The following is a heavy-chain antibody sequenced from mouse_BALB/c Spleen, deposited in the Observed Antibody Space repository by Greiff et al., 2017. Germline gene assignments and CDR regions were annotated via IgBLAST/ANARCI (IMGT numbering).Heavy chain of an antibody. V-gene: IGHV5-6-5*01. Sequence: EVQVVESGGGLVKPGGSLKLSCAASGFTFSSYAMSWVRQTPEKRLEWVASISSGGSTYYPDSVKGRFTISRDNARNILYLQMSSLRSEDTAMYYCARGDWAMDYWGQGTSVTVSS. CDR2: ISSGGST. D-gene: IGHD2-4*01. CDR3: ARGDWAMDY. CDR1: GFTFSSYA. J-gene: IGHJ4*01.